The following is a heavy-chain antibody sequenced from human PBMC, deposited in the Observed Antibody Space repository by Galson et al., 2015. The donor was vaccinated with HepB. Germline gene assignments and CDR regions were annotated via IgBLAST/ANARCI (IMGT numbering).Heavy chain of an antibody. V-gene: IGHV3-7*03. D-gene: IGHD2-8*02. J-gene: IGHJ3*02. CDR2: IKQDGSEK. Sequence: SLRLSCAASGFTFSSYWMSWVRQAPGKGLEWVANIKQDGSEKYYVDSVKGRFTISRDNSKNTLYLQMNSLRAADTAVYYCARDLVGPYGGDAFDIWGQGTMVTVSS. CDR3: ARDLVGPYGGDAFDI. CDR1: GFTFSSYW.